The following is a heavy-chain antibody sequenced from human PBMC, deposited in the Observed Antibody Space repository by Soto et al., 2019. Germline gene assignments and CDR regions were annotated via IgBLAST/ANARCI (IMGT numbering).Heavy chain of an antibody. CDR1: GFTFSSHW. D-gene: IGHD2-15*01. Sequence: PGGSLRLSCAASGFTFSSHWMSWVRQAPGKGLEWVANIKPDGSEKWYVDSVKGRFTISRDNSKNTLYLQMNSLRAEDTAVYYCAREVYCSGGSCSGGMDVWGQGTTVTVSS. V-gene: IGHV3-7*01. CDR3: AREVYCSGGSCSGGMDV. J-gene: IGHJ6*02. CDR2: IKPDGSEK.